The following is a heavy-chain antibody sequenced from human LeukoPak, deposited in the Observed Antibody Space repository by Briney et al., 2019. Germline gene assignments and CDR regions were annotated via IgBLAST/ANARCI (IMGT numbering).Heavy chain of an antibody. CDR2: INPNSGAA. J-gene: IGHJ5*02. V-gene: IGHV1-2*02. Sequence: AASVKVSCKASGYTFTSYYMHWVRQAPGEGGFEWLGWINPNSGAANYALKFQGRVTMTRDTSINTAYLELSSLRFDDTAMYYCVRRPAMSGFDPWGQGTLVTVSS. CDR3: VRRPAMSGFDP. CDR1: GYTFTSYY.